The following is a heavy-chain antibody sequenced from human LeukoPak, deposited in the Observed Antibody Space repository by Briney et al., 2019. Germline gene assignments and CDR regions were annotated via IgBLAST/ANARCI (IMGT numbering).Heavy chain of an antibody. J-gene: IGHJ4*02. V-gene: IGHV1-8*01. CDR3: ARDSSGWYDNDY. D-gene: IGHD6-19*01. CDR2: MNPNSGNT. CDR1: GYTFTSYD. Sequence: ASVKVSCKASGYTFTSYDINWVRQATGQGLEWMGWMNPNSGNTGYAQKFQGRVTMTRNTSISTAYMELSSLRSEDTAVYYCARDSSGWYDNDYWGQGTLVTVSS.